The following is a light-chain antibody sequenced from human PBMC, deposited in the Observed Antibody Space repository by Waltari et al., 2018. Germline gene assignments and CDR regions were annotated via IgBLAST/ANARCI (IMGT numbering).Light chain of an antibody. CDR2: RNN. J-gene: IGLJ3*02. CDR3: AAWDDSLSAWV. V-gene: IGLV1-47*01. Sequence: QSVLTQPPSASGTPGQRVTISCSGSSSNIGSNYVYWYQQLPGTAPKLLIYRNNQRPSGVPRRFSGSKSGTSASLAISGLRSEDEADYYCAAWDDSLSAWVFGGGTKLTVL. CDR1: SSNIGSNY.